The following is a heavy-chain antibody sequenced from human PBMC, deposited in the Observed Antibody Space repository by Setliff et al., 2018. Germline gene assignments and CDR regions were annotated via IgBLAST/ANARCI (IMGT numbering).Heavy chain of an antibody. CDR2: ISAYNGYI. CDR3: ARDRKEIVVKPPAASLDY. CDR1: GYTFTSSG. D-gene: IGHD2-2*01. Sequence: GASVKVSCKASGYTFTSSGISWVRQAPGQGLEWMGWISAYNGYIVYAQKFQGRVTMTTDTSTTTAYMEVRSLRSDDTAVYYCARDRKEIVVKPPAASLDYWGQGTLVTVSS. V-gene: IGHV1-18*01. J-gene: IGHJ4*02.